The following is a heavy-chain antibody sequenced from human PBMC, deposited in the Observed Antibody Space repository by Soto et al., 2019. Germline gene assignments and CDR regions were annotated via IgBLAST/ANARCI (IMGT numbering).Heavy chain of an antibody. Sequence: NPSETLSLTCTVSGGSISTSSHYWGWIRQPPGKGLEWIGYIYYSGSTYYNPSLKSRVTISVDTSKSQFSLKLSSVTAADTAVYYCASLFYYDSSGFYYFFDYWGQGTLVTVSS. CDR3: ASLFYYDSSGFYYFFDY. J-gene: IGHJ4*02. CDR2: IYYSGST. V-gene: IGHV4-39*01. CDR1: GGSISTSSHY. D-gene: IGHD3-22*01.